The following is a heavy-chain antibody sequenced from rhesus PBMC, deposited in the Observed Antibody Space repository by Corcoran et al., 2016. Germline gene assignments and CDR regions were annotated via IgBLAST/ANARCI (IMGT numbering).Heavy chain of an antibody. Sequence: EVQLVESGGGLAEPGGSLRLSCAASGFTFSDYYMDWVRQAPGRGLELVSRISNGGGSTWYADSVKGRFTMSRENAKNTLYLLMNSLRVEDKAVYYCARVRGYLDYWGQGVLVTVSS. CDR2: ISNGGGST. CDR1: GFTFSDYY. V-gene: IGHV3-178*01. J-gene: IGHJ4*01. CDR3: ARVRGYLDY.